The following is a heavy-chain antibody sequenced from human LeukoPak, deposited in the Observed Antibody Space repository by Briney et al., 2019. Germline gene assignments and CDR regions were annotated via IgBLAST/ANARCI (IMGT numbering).Heavy chain of an antibody. D-gene: IGHD3-22*01. CDR1: GFTFTSSA. V-gene: IGHV1-58*01. CDR3: AADPHYYDSSGYYG. CDR2: IVVGSGNT. J-gene: IGHJ4*02. Sequence: GASVKVSCKASGFTFTSSAVQWVRQARGQRLEWIGWIVVGSGNTNYAQKFQERVTITRDMSTSTAYMELSSLRSEDTAVYYCAADPHYYDSSGYYGWGQGTPVTVSS.